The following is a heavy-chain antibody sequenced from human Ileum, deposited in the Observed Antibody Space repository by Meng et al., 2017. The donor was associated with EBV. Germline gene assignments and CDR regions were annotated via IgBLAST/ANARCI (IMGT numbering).Heavy chain of an antibody. J-gene: IGHJ4*02. D-gene: IGHD6-19*01. Sequence: QVHLQGSGPGLVKPSETPSLTCRVSGGSVSSGGNYWSWIRQPPGKGLEWIGYIYNSGSTNYNPSLKSRVTISVDTSKNQFSLKLSSVTAADTAVYYCARDGYSSGSDWGQGTLVTVSS. CDR3: ARDGYSSGSD. V-gene: IGHV4-61*08. CDR2: IYNSGST. CDR1: GGSVSSGGNY.